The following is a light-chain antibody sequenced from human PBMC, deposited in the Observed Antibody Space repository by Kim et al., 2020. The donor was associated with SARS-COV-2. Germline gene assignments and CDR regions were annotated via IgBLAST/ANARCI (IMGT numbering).Light chain of an antibody. V-gene: IGKV1-5*01. CDR1: QSISSW. Sequence: DIQMTQSPSTLSASVGDRVTITCRASQSISSWLAWYQQKPGKAPKLLIYHASSLESGVPSRFSGSESGTEFTLTISSLQPDDFATYYCQQYNSYSTFGQGTKLEI. J-gene: IGKJ2*01. CDR3: QQYNSYST. CDR2: HAS.